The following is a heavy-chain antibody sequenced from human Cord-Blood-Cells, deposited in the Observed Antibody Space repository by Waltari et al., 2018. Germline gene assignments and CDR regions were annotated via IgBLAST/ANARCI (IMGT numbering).Heavy chain of an antibody. CDR2: INHSGST. D-gene: IGHD1-7*01. V-gene: IGHV4-34*01. CDR3: ARGGWNYDFDY. CDR1: GGSFSGYY. Sequence: QVQLQQWGAGLLKPSETLSLTCAVYGGSFSGYYWSWIRQPPGKGLEWIGEINHSGSTNYNPYLKSRVTISVDTAKNQFSLKLSSGTAADTAVYYCARGGWNYDFDYWGQGTLVTVSS. J-gene: IGHJ4*02.